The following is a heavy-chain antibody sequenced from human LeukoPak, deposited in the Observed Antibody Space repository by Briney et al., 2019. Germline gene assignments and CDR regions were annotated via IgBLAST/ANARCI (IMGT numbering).Heavy chain of an antibody. Sequence: GGSLRLSCAASGFTFSNAWMSWVRQAPGKGLEWIGRTKSTTDGGTTDYAAPVKGRFTISRDDSKNTLYLQMNSLKTDDTAVYYCTTGSRVNYFDPWGQGTLVTVSS. D-gene: IGHD1-26*01. J-gene: IGHJ5*02. CDR3: TTGSRVNYFDP. CDR2: TKSTTDGGTT. V-gene: IGHV3-15*01. CDR1: GFTFSNAW.